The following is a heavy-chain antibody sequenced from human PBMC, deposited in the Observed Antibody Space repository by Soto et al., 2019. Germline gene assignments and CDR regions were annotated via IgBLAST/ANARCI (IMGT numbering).Heavy chain of an antibody. D-gene: IGHD6-13*01. CDR3: AHRLAATGLFDY. CDR1: GFSLSTSGVG. V-gene: IGHV2-5*02. Sequence: QITLKESGPTLVKPTQTLTLTCTFSGFSLSTSGVGVGWIRQPPGKALEWLALIYWDDDKRYSPSLKSRLTIAKDTCKNQVVLTTTTMDPVDTATYYCAHRLAATGLFDYWGQGTLVTVSS. J-gene: IGHJ4*02. CDR2: IYWDDDK.